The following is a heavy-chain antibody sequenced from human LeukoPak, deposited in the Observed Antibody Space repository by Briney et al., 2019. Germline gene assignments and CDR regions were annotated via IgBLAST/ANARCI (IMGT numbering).Heavy chain of an antibody. V-gene: IGHV4-39*01. D-gene: IGHD6-19*01. CDR2: IYYSGST. J-gene: IGHJ4*02. Sequence: PSETLSLTCTVSGGSISSSSYYWGWVRQPPGKGLEWIGSFGSIYYSGSTYYNPSLESRVTISVDTSKNQFSLKLSSVTAADTAVYYCATHPITDSSAKHFDYWGQGTLVTVSS. CDR3: ATHPITDSSAKHFDY. CDR1: GGSISSSSYY.